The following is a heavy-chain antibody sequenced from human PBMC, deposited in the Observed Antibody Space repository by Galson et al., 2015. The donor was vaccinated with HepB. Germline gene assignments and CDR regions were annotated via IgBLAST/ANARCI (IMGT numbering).Heavy chain of an antibody. CDR3: ARGLGSSSWYDDDAFDI. V-gene: IGHV3-48*03. CDR1: GFTFSSYE. D-gene: IGHD6-13*01. J-gene: IGHJ3*02. CDR2: ISSSGSTI. Sequence: SLRLSCAASGFTFSSYEMNWVRQAPGKGLEWVSYISSSGSTIYYADSVKGRFTISRDNAKNSLYLQMNSLRAEDTAVYYCARGLGSSSWYDDDAFDIWGQGTMFTVSS.